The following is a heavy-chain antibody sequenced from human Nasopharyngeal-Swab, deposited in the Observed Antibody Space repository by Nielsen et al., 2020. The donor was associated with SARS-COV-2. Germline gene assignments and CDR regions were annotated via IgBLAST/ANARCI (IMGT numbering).Heavy chain of an antibody. Sequence: LTISCAASGFTFSSYGMHWVRQAPGQGLEWLALIRYDGSNNYYADSVKGRFTISRDNSKNTLSLQINSLRSEDTAVYYCARDPYSYGYIGYFFYWGSVTLVTVSS. J-gene: IGHJ4*02. CDR1: GFTFSSYG. CDR3: ARDPYSYGYIGYFFY. CDR2: IRYDGSNN. V-gene: IGHV3-33*01. D-gene: IGHD5-18*01.